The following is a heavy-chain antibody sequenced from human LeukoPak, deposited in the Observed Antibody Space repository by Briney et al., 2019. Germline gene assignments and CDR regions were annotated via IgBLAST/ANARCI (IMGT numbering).Heavy chain of an antibody. V-gene: IGHV3-21*01. J-gene: IGHJ4*02. CDR2: ISSSSSYI. Sequence: GGSLRLSCAASGFTFSSYSMNWVRQAPGKGLEWVSSISSSSSYIYYADSVKGRSTISRDNAKNSLYLQMNSLRAEDTAVYYCARDSAYSGYETKYDYWGQGTLVTVSS. D-gene: IGHD5-12*01. CDR1: GFTFSSYS. CDR3: ARDSAYSGYETKYDY.